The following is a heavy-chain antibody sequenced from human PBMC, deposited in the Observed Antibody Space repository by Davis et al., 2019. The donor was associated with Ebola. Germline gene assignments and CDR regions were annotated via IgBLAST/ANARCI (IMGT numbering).Heavy chain of an antibody. V-gene: IGHV1-18*01. Sequence: AASVKVSCKASGYTFISYSITWVRQAPGQGLEWMGWISPYNGHTNYAQKVQGRVTMTTDMSTNTAYMELRSLTSDDTAVYYCARDVKDFWSGNLDVWGQGTTVTVSS. CDR3: ARDVKDFWSGNLDV. D-gene: IGHD3-3*01. CDR1: GYTFISYS. CDR2: ISPYNGHT. J-gene: IGHJ6*02.